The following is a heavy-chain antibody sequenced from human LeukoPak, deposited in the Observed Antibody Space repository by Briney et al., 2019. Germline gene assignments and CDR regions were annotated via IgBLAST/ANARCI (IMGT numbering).Heavy chain of an antibody. CDR3: ARGSQTYYDFWSGYPPAFDI. J-gene: IGHJ3*02. Sequence: GASVKVSCKASGYTFTGYYMHWVRQAPGQGLEWMGWINPNSDGTNYAQKFQGRVTMTRDTSISTAYMELSSLRSEDTAVYYCARGSQTYYDFWSGYPPAFDIWGQGTMVTVSS. D-gene: IGHD3-3*01. CDR2: INPNSDGT. CDR1: GYTFTGYY. V-gene: IGHV1-2*02.